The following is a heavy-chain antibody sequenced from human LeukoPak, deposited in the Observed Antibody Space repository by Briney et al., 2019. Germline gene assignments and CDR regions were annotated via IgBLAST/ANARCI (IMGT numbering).Heavy chain of an antibody. Sequence: ASVKVSCKTSGYTFTFYYMHWVRQAPGQGLEWMGIINPNGGRTAYPQKFQGRVTTTSDTSTGTVYMELNSLRSEDTAVYYCARGVTSGTSPFDYWGLGTLVTVSS. CDR1: GYTFTFYY. D-gene: IGHD1-26*01. V-gene: IGHV1-46*01. CDR3: ARGVTSGTSPFDY. J-gene: IGHJ4*02. CDR2: INPNGGRT.